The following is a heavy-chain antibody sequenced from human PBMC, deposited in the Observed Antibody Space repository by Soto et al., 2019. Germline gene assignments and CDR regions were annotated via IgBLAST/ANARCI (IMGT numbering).Heavy chain of an antibody. CDR3: ARSDILTGNDY. D-gene: IGHD3-9*01. J-gene: IGHJ4*02. Sequence: LSLTCAVYGGSFSGYYWSWIRQPPGKGLEWIGEINHSGSTNYNPSLKSRVTISVDTSKNQFSLKLSSVTAADTAVYYCARSDILTGNDYWGQGTLVTVSS. V-gene: IGHV4-34*01. CDR2: INHSGST. CDR1: GGSFSGYY.